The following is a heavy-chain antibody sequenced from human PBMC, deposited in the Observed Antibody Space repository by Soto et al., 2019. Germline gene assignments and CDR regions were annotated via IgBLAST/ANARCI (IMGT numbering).Heavy chain of an antibody. CDR1: GYTFTDYY. Sequence: QVQLVQSGAEVKKPGASVKVSCKASGYTFTDYYMHWVRQAPGQGLEWMGWINPNSGGTKYAQKFQGRVTVTRDTSISTSYMELSRLRSDDTAVYYCARDRVVATIRGMDVWGQGTTVTVSS. V-gene: IGHV1-2*02. J-gene: IGHJ6*02. D-gene: IGHD5-12*01. CDR2: INPNSGGT. CDR3: ARDRVVATIRGMDV.